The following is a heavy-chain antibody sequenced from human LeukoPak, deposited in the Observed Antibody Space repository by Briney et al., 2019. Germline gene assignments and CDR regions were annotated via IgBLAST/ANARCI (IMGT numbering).Heavy chain of an antibody. J-gene: IGHJ4*02. CDR1: GFTFSSYS. D-gene: IGHD3-3*01. CDR2: ISSSSSYI. Sequence: PGGSPRLSCAASGFTFSSYSMNWVRQAPGKGLEWVSSISSSSSYIYYADSVKGRFTISRDNAKNSLYLQMNSLRAEDTAMYYCASYGVSDFDYWGQGTLVTVSS. CDR3: ASYGVSDFDY. V-gene: IGHV3-21*01.